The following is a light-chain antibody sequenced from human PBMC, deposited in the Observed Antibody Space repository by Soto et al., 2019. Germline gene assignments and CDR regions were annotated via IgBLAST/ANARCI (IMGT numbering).Light chain of an antibody. CDR3: QQYEKLPIT. CDR1: QDIGTS. V-gene: IGKV1-33*01. Sequence: DIQMTQSPSSLSVSVGDRVTITCRASQDIGTSLNWYHQKPGKAPRLLIYDSSDWESGVPSRFGGSGSGTDFVLTISSLQPEDIATYYCQQYEKLPITFGQGTRLDIK. CDR2: DSS. J-gene: IGKJ5*01.